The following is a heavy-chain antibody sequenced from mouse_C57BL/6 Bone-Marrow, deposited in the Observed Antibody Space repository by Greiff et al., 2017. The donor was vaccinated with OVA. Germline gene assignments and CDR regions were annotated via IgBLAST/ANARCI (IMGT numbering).Heavy chain of an antibody. CDR1: GYTFTSYW. Sequence: VQLQQPGAELVKPGASVKMSCKASGYTFTSYWITWVKQRPGQGLEWIGDIYPGSGSTNYNEKFKSKATLTIDTSSSTAYMQLSSLTSEDSAVYYCASYYGYGSWFAYWGQGTLVTVSA. D-gene: IGHD2-2*01. CDR3: ASYYGYGSWFAY. CDR2: IYPGSGST. J-gene: IGHJ3*01. V-gene: IGHV1-55*01.